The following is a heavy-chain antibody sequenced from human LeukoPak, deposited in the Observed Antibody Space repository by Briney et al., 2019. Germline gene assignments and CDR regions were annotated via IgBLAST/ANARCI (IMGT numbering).Heavy chain of an antibody. CDR1: GFTFSSYW. CDR2: INSDGSST. V-gene: IGHV3-74*01. D-gene: IGHD3-22*01. J-gene: IGHJ6*02. Sequence: GGSLRLSCAASGFTFSSYWMHWVRQAPGKGLVWVSRINSDGSSTSYADSVKGRFTISRDNAKNTLYLQMNSLRAEDTAVYYCARALYDSSGYSVIRPRPVDVWGQGTTVTVSS. CDR3: ARALYDSSGYSVIRPRPVDV.